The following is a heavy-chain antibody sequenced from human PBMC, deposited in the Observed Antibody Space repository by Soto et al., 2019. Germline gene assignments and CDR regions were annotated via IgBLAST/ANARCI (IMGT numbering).Heavy chain of an antibody. Sequence: ASVKVSCKASGYTFTGYYMHWVRQAPGQGLEWMGWINPNSGGTNYAQKFQGWVTMTRDTSISTAYMELSRLRSDDTAVYYCARDYGYGDGGAFDIWGQGTMVTVSS. CDR2: INPNSGGT. CDR1: GYTFTGYY. D-gene: IGHD4-17*01. J-gene: IGHJ3*02. CDR3: ARDYGYGDGGAFDI. V-gene: IGHV1-2*04.